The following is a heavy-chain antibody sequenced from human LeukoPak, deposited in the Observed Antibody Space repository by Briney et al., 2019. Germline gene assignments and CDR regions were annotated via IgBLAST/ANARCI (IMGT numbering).Heavy chain of an antibody. CDR2: INPSGGST. CDR1: GYAFTTYY. CDR3: ARIKLGVNAFDI. J-gene: IGHJ3*02. D-gene: IGHD7-27*01. Sequence: GASVKVSCKASGYAFTTYYMHWVRQAPGQGIERLGIINPSGGSTTYAQKFQGRVTMTRDTSTSTVYMELSSLRSEDAAVYYCARIKLGVNAFDIWDQGTVVTVSS. V-gene: IGHV1-46*03.